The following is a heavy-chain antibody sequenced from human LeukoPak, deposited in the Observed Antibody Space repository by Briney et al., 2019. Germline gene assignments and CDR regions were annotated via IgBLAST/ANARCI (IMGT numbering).Heavy chain of an antibody. CDR1: GGSFSGYY. D-gene: IGHD2-2*03. CDR3: ARISGYCSSTSCYYYYGMDV. CDR2: INHSGST. Sequence: SETLSLTCAVYGGSFSGYYWSWIRQPPGKGLEWIGEINHSGSTNYNPSLKSRVTMSVDTSKNQFSLKLSSVTAADTAVYYCARISGYCSSTSCYYYYGMDVWGQGTTVTVSS. J-gene: IGHJ6*02. V-gene: IGHV4-34*01.